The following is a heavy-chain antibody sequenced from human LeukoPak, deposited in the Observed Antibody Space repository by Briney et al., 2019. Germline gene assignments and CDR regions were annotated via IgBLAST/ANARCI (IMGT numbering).Heavy chain of an antibody. J-gene: IGHJ6*03. V-gene: IGHV3-11*04. CDR3: ARGYDYYYMDV. CDR1: GFTVSSNY. CDR2: ISKSGSTT. Sequence: GGSLRPSCAASGFTVSSNYMSWVRQAPGKGLEWVSYISKSGSTTYYADSVKGRFTISRDNAKNSLYLQMNSLRAEDTPVYYCARGYDYYYMDVWGKGTTVTVSS.